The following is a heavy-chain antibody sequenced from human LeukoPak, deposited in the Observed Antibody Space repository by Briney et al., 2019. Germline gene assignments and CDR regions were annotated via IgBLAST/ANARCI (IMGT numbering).Heavy chain of an antibody. Sequence: GGSLRLSCAASGFTFSSYGMHWVRQALGKGLEWVAVISYDGSNKYYADSVKGRFTISRDNSKNTLYLQMNSLRAEDTAVYYCAKKDYYDSSGYSANYAFDIWGQGTMVTVSS. J-gene: IGHJ3*02. CDR2: ISYDGSNK. D-gene: IGHD3-22*01. CDR3: AKKDYYDSSGYSANYAFDI. CDR1: GFTFSSYG. V-gene: IGHV3-30*18.